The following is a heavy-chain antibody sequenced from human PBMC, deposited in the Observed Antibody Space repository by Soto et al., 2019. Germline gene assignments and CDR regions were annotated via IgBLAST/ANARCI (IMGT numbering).Heavy chain of an antibody. J-gene: IGHJ6*02. Sequence: SETLSLTCAVYGGSFSGYYWSWIRQPPGKGLEWIGEINHSGSTNYNPSLKSRVTISVDTSKNQFSLKLSSVTAADTAVYYCARVKGTVVVVAAIRYYYYGMDVWGQGTTVTVSS. V-gene: IGHV4-34*01. CDR3: ARVKGTVVVVAAIRYYYYGMDV. CDR1: GGSFSGYY. D-gene: IGHD2-15*01. CDR2: INHSGST.